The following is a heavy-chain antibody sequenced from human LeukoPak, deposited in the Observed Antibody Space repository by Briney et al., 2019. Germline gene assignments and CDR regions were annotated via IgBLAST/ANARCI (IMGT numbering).Heavy chain of an antibody. J-gene: IGHJ3*02. CDR2: IYPSGGST. CDR3: ARFGLGKHIEVAGIPFDI. D-gene: IGHD6-19*01. V-gene: IGHV1-46*01. Sequence: ASVKVSCKASGYTFISYYIHWVRQAPGQGLEWMGTIYPSGGSTSYAQKFQGRVTMTRDTSTSTVYMELSSLRSDDTAVYYCARFGLGKHIEVAGIPFDIWGQGTMVTVSS. CDR1: GYTFISYY.